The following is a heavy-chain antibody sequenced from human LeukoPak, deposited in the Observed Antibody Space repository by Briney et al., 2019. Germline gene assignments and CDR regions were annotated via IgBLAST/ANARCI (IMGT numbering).Heavy chain of an antibody. Sequence: PSETLSLTCTVSGGSISSSSYYWGWIRQPPGKGLEWIGSIYHSGSTNYNPSLKSRVTISVDTSKNQFSLKLSSVTAADTAVYYCARGRSEWLVPGGNWFDPWGQGTLVTVSS. D-gene: IGHD6-19*01. V-gene: IGHV4-39*07. CDR2: IYHSGST. J-gene: IGHJ5*02. CDR3: ARGRSEWLVPGGNWFDP. CDR1: GGSISSSSYY.